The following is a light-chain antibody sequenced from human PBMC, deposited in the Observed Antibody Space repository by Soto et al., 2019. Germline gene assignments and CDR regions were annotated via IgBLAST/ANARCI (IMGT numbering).Light chain of an antibody. J-gene: IGLJ2*01. CDR2: EVS. V-gene: IGLV2-23*02. CDR1: SSDVGAYNL. Sequence: QSALTQPAAVSGSPGQSITISCTGTSSDVGAYNLVSWYQQHPGKAPKLMIYEVSQRPSGVSDRFSGSKSGNTASLTISGLQAEDEADYFCCSYANRNLGIFGGGTKLTVL. CDR3: CSYANRNLGI.